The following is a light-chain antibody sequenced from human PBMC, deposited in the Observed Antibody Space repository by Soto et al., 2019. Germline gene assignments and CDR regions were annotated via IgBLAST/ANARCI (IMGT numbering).Light chain of an antibody. CDR1: QTISSG. V-gene: IGKV1-5*03. J-gene: IGKJ1*01. Sequence: DIQRTQSPPTLSGSVGDRVTITCRASQTISSGLAWYQQKPGKAPKLLIYKASTLKSGVPSRFSGSGSGTEFTLTIRCRQPDYFAVYYCQQYYNWPRTVGQGTKV. CDR3: QQYYNWPRT. CDR2: KAS.